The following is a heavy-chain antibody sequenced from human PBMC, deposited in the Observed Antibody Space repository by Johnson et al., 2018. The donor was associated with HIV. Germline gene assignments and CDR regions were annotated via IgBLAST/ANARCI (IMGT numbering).Heavy chain of an antibody. CDR1: GFTVSSYA. V-gene: IGHV3-23*04. CDR3: AGGEQLVHLGAFDI. J-gene: IGHJ3*02. D-gene: IGHD6-13*01. Sequence: VQLVESGGGLIQPGGSLRLSCAASGFTVSSYAMHWVRQAPGKGVEWVAVISGSGGSTYYADSVKGRFTIFRDNSKNTLYLQMHSLRAEDTAVYYCAGGEQLVHLGAFDIWGQGTMVTVSS. CDR2: ISGSGGST.